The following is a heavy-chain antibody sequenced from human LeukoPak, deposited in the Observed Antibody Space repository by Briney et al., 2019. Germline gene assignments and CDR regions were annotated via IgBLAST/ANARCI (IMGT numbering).Heavy chain of an antibody. CDR1: GGSLSNYY. CDR3: ARAMSIAARLQTIFDY. J-gene: IGHJ4*02. V-gene: IGHV4-59*08. D-gene: IGHD6-6*01. CDR2: MYYRGRS. Sequence: SETLSLTCTVSGGSLSNYYWSWIRQPPGKGLEWIGYMYYRGRSNYNPSLKSRVTVSVGTSKNQFSLNLTSVTAADTAVYYCARAMSIAARLQTIFDYWGQGTLVTVSS.